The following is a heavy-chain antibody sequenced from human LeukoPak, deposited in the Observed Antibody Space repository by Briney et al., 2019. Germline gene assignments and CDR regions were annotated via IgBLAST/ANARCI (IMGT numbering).Heavy chain of an antibody. V-gene: IGHV3-23*01. CDR1: GFTFSSYA. CDR3: AREPDYYGSGTA. J-gene: IGHJ5*02. CDR2: ISHSSSGT. D-gene: IGHD3-10*01. Sequence: PGGSLRLSCAGSGFTFSSYAMSWVRQAPGKGLEWVSAISHSSSGTYYVDSVKGRFTISRDNSKNTLYLQMNSLRAEDTAVYYCAREPDYYGSGTAWGQGTLVTVSS.